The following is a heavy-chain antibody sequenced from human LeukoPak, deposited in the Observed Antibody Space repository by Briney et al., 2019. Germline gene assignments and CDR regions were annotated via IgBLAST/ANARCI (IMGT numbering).Heavy chain of an antibody. Sequence: ASVKVSCKASGYTFIGYYMHWVRQAPAQGLEWMGWINLNSGGTNYAKKFQGRVTMTRDTSISIAYMELSRLRSDDTAVYYCARGAFEYSSSPPYDYWGQGTLVTVSS. D-gene: IGHD6-6*01. CDR2: INLNSGGT. V-gene: IGHV1-2*02. CDR1: GYTFIGYY. J-gene: IGHJ4*02. CDR3: ARGAFEYSSSPPYDY.